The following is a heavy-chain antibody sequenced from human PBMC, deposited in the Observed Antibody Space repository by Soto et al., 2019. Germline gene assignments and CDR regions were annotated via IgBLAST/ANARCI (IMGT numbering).Heavy chain of an antibody. CDR1: GGSISSGGYY. D-gene: IGHD3-22*01. J-gene: IGHJ6*02. CDR2: IYYSGST. Sequence: SETLSLTCTVSGGSISSGGYYWSWIRQHPGKGLEWIGYIYYSGSTYYKPSLKSRVTISVDTSKNQFSLKLSSVTAADTAVYYCARAYDSSGYPVPYYYYGMDVWGQGTTDTVSS. V-gene: IGHV4-31*03. CDR3: ARAYDSSGYPVPYYYYGMDV.